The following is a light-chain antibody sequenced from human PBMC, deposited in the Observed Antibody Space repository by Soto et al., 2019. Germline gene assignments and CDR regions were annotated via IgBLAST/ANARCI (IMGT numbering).Light chain of an antibody. J-gene: IGLJ1*01. V-gene: IGLV2-14*01. Sequence: QSVLTQPASESGSPGQSITISCTGTSSDVGGYNYVSWYQQHPGKAPKLMIYEVSNRPSGVSNRFSGSKSGNTASLTISGLQAEDEADYYCSSYTSSSTQVFGTGTKVTVL. CDR1: SSDVGGYNY. CDR2: EVS. CDR3: SSYTSSSTQV.